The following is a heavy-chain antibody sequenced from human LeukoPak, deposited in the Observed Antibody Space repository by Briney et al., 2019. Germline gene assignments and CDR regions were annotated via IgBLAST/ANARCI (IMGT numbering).Heavy chain of an antibody. CDR2: IIPIFGTA. D-gene: IGHD5-18*01. CDR3: ARRSYAYYYGMDV. Sequence: SVKVSCKASGGTFSSYVISWVRQAPGQGLEWMGGIIPIFGTANYAQKFQGRVTITADESTSAAYMELSSLRSEDTAVYYCARRSYAYYYGMDVWGKGTTVTVSS. CDR1: GGTFSSYV. V-gene: IGHV1-69*01. J-gene: IGHJ6*04.